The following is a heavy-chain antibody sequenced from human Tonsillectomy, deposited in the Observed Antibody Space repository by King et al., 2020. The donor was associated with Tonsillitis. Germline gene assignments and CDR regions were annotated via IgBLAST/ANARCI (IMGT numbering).Heavy chain of an antibody. J-gene: IGHJ4*02. CDR2: ISGSGGST. CDR1: GFTFSNYA. Sequence: VQLVESGGGLVQPGGSLRLSCAASGFTFSNYAMSWVRQAPGKGLEWVSAISGSGGSTNYADSVKGRFTISRENSKNTLYLQVNSLRAEDTAVYYCAKEYYHILTGYYARPFDYWGQGTLVTVTS. V-gene: IGHV3-23*04. D-gene: IGHD3-9*01. CDR3: AKEYYHILTGYYARPFDY.